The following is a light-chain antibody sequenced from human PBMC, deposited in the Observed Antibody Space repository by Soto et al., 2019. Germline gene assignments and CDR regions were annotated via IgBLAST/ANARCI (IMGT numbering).Light chain of an antibody. J-gene: IGKJ2*01. Sequence: DIQMTRSPSTLSASVGDRVTITCRASQTISNWLAWYQQRPGKAPNLLIYKASTLESGVSSRFSGSGSGTEFTLTISSLQPDDFATYYCQHYNSYPYTFGQGTQLEIK. CDR2: KAS. CDR3: QHYNSYPYT. CDR1: QTISNW. V-gene: IGKV1-5*03.